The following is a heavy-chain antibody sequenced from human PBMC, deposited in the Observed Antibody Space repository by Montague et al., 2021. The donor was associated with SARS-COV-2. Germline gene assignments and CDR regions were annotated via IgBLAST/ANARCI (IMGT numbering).Heavy chain of an antibody. CDR3: ARQITMVREPFDS. V-gene: IGHV4-59*08. Sequence: SETLSLTCTVAGDSVTRSYWNWMLQSPGKGLEWIGNIYYYGSVNYNPSLKSRLSISLDTSKNQLSLTLTSVTAADTATYYCARQITMVREPFDSWGQGTLVLVSS. CDR2: IYYYGSV. D-gene: IGHD3-10*01. J-gene: IGHJ4*02. CDR1: GDSVTRSY.